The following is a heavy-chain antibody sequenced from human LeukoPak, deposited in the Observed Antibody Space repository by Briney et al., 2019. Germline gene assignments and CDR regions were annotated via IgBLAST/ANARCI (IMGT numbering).Heavy chain of an antibody. CDR2: ISDSGSTK. J-gene: IGHJ4*02. CDR1: GFIFSDYY. CDR3: ARTHRSATYCTTNRCYPGY. V-gene: IGHV3-11*04. D-gene: IGHD2-8*01. Sequence: PGGSLRLSCAASGFIFSDYYMSWIRQAPGKGLEWISYISDSGSTKYCADSVRGRFTISRDNAKNSLYLQMNSLRAEDTAVYYCARTHRSATYCTTNRCYPGYWGQGALVTVSS.